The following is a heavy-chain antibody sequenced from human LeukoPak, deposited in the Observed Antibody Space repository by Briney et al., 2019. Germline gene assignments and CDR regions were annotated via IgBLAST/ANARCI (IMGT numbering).Heavy chain of an antibody. V-gene: IGHV3-33*01. CDR1: GFTFSSYG. D-gene: IGHD6-13*01. CDR3: ARDWGLAADAFDI. Sequence: PGGSLRLSCAASGFTFSSYGMHWVRQAPGKGLEWVAVIWYDGSNKYYAGSVKGRFTISRDNSKNTLYLQMNSLRAEDTAVYYCARDWGLAADAFDIWGQGTMVTVSS. J-gene: IGHJ3*02. CDR2: IWYDGSNK.